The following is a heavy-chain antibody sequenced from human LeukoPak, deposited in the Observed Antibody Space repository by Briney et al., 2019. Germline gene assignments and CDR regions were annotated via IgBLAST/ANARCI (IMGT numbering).Heavy chain of an antibody. V-gene: IGHV4-31*03. CDR1: GGSISSGGYY. Sequence: SQTLSLTCTVSGGSISSGGYYWSRIRQHPGKGLEWIGYIYYSGSTYYNPSLKSRVTISVDTSKNQFSLKLSSVTAAATAVYYCARDNDQTRPQKSDQNAFDIWGQGTMVTVSS. CDR2: IYYSGST. D-gene: IGHD6-6*01. CDR3: ARDNDQTRPQKSDQNAFDI. J-gene: IGHJ3*02.